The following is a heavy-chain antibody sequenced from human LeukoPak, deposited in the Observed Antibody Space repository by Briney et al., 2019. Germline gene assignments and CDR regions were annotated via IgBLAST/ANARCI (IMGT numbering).Heavy chain of an antibody. Sequence: GGSLRLSCAASGFSFSNYWLTWVRQAPGKGLECVANIKQDGSEKSYVDSVKGRFTISIDNAENSLYLQMNSLRVEDTAVYYCARDHVGGKYYYMGVWGKGTTVTVSS. CDR2: IKQDGSEK. V-gene: IGHV3-7*01. CDR1: GFSFSNYW. CDR3: ARDHVGGKYYYMGV. D-gene: IGHD3-16*01. J-gene: IGHJ6*03.